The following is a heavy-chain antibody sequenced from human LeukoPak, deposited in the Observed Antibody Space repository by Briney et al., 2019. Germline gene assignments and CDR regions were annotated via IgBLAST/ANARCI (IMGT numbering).Heavy chain of an antibody. D-gene: IGHD3-10*01. J-gene: IGHJ4*02. Sequence: GGSLRLSCAASGFTFSSYGMHWVRQAPGKGLEWVAVISYDGSNKYYADSVKGRFTISRDNSKNTLYLQMNSLRAEDTAVYYCASQHYGSGISWDYWGQGTLVTVSS. V-gene: IGHV3-30*19. CDR1: GFTFSSYG. CDR2: ISYDGSNK. CDR3: ASQHYGSGISWDY.